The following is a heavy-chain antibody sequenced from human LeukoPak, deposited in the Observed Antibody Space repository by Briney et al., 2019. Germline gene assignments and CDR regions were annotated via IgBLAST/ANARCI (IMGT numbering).Heavy chain of an antibody. CDR1: GFTLSSYS. CDR3: ARARIAVVNWFDL. J-gene: IGHJ5*02. Sequence: GGSLRLSCAASGFTLSSYSMNWVRQAPGKGLAWVSSISSSSSYIYYADSVKGRFTISRDNAKNSLYLQMNSLRAEDTAVYYCARARIAVVNWFDLWGQGTLVTVSS. V-gene: IGHV3-21*01. CDR2: ISSSSSYI. D-gene: IGHD6-19*01.